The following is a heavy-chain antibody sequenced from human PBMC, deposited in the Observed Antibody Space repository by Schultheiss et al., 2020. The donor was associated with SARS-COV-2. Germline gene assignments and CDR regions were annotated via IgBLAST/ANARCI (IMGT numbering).Heavy chain of an antibody. CDR2: IYYSGTT. CDR1: GGSVSSGSYY. V-gene: IGHV4-61*01. Sequence: SQTLSLTCPVSGGSVSSGSYYWSWIRQPPGKGLEWIGYIYYSGTTNYNPSLRSRVTISVDTSKNQFSLQLNSVTPEDTAVYYCARDPGTTSTWFDPWGQGTLVTVSS. CDR3: ARDPGTTSTWFDP. D-gene: IGHD1-7*01. J-gene: IGHJ5*02.